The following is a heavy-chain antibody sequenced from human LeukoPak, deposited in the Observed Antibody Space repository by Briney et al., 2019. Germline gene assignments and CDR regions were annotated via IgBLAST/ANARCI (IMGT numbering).Heavy chain of an antibody. CDR2: IYYSGSI. Sequence: SGTLSLTCTVSGGSISGYYWSWIRQPPGKTLEWIGEIYYSGSIKYNPSLKSRITISADTSKNQFSLKLTSVTAADTAVYYCLKSSGNYFGPWGQGTLVTVSS. CDR3: LKSSGNYFGP. J-gene: IGHJ5*02. D-gene: IGHD1-26*01. V-gene: IGHV4-59*01. CDR1: GGSISGYY.